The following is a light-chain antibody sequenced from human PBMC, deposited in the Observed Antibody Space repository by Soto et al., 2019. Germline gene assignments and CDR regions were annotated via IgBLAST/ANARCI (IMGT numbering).Light chain of an antibody. CDR3: SSYTSSSTLV. V-gene: IGLV2-14*01. J-gene: IGLJ2*01. CDR2: EVS. CDR1: ISDVGGYDY. Sequence: QSALTQPASVSGSPGQSITISCIGTISDVGGYDYVSWYQQHPGKAPKVIIYEVSHRPSGVSYRFSGSKSGNTASLTISGLQAEDEADYYCSSYTSSSTLVFGGGTKVTVL.